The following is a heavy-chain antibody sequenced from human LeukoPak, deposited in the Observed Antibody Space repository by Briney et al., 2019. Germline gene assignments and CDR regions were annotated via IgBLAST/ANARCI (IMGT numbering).Heavy chain of an antibody. J-gene: IGHJ3*02. CDR2: IYYSGST. CDR3: ARSGVTDYCSSTSCYPGAFDI. D-gene: IGHD2-2*01. Sequence: PSETLSLTCTVSGGSISSSSYYWGWIRQPPGKGLEWIGSIYYSGSTYYNPSLKSRVTISVDTSKNQFSLKLSSVTAADTAVYYCARSGVTDYCSSTSCYPGAFDIWGQGTMVTVSS. CDR1: GGSISSSSYY. V-gene: IGHV4-39*01.